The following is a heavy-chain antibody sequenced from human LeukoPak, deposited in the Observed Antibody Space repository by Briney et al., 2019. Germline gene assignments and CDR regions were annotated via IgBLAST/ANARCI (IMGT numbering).Heavy chain of an antibody. V-gene: IGHV1-8*01. D-gene: IGHD6-13*01. CDR1: GYTFTSYD. CDR3: ARELSTGYSSWYTHPLDY. Sequence: ASVKVSCKASGYTFTSYDINWVRQATGQGLEWMGWMNPNSGNTGYAQKFQGRVTMTRNTSISTAYMELSSLRSEDTAVYYCARELSTGYSSWYTHPLDYWGQGTLVTVSS. J-gene: IGHJ4*02. CDR2: MNPNSGNT.